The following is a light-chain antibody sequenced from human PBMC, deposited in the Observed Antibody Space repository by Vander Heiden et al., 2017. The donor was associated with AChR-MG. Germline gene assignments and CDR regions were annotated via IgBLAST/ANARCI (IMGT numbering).Light chain of an antibody. J-gene: IGLJ3*02. CDR2: DVS. CDR3: SSYTPTSTLV. Sequence: QSALTQPASVPGSPGQSTTIACPGTSSDVATYNDVSCYQQHPRKAPKLLIYDVSNRPSGVSNRFSGSKSGNTASLTISGLQAEDVADYFCSSYTPTSTLVFGGGTKLTVL. CDR1: SSDVATYND. V-gene: IGLV2-14*03.